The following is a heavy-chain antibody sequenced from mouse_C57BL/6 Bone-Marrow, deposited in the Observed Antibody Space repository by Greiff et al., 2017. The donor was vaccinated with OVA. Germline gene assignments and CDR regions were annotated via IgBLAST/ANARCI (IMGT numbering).Heavy chain of an antibody. CDR1: GYTFTSYW. J-gene: IGHJ2*01. Sequence: QVQLQQPGAELVRPGSSVKLSCKASGYTFTSYWMDWVKQRPGQGLEWIGNIYPSDSETHYNQKFKDKVTLTVDKSSSTAYMQLSSLTSEDSAVYYCARSAGTDYWGQGTTLTVSS. CDR3: ARSAGTDY. CDR2: IYPSDSET. V-gene: IGHV1-61*01.